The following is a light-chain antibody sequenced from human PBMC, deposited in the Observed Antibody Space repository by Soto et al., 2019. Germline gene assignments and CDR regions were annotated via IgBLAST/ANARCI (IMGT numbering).Light chain of an antibody. Sequence: EIVLTQSPATLSLSPGERVTLSCRASQSVSSHLAWYQQKAGQAPRLLIYAASNRATGVPARFSGSGSGTDFSLTISSLEPEDLAVYYCQQRAHWPSITFGQGTRLEI. CDR1: QSVSSH. CDR3: QQRAHWPSIT. J-gene: IGKJ5*01. CDR2: AAS. V-gene: IGKV3-11*01.